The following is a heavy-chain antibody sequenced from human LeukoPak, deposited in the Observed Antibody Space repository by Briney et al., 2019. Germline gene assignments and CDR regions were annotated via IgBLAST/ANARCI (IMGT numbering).Heavy chain of an antibody. CDR3: ARGIYYYDSSGYYGDDAFDI. CDR2: ISSSSSYI. CDR1: GFTFSSYS. D-gene: IGHD3-22*01. V-gene: IGHV3-21*01. Sequence: TGGSLRLSCAASGFTFSSYSMNWVRQAPGKGLEWVSSISSSSSYIYYADSVKGRFTISRDNAKNSLYLQMNSLRAEDTAVYYCARGIYYYDSSGYYGDDAFDIWGQGTMVTVSS. J-gene: IGHJ3*02.